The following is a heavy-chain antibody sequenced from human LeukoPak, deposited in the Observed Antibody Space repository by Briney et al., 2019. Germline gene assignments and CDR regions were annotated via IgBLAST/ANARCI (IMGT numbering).Heavy chain of an antibody. Sequence: PGGSLRLSCAASGFAFSSYVMHWVRQAPGKGLEWVAVIWSDGSNEYYADSVKGRFTISRDNSKNTLYLQMYSLRAEDTAVYYCARESRMGFHGDCDYWGQGTLVTVSS. J-gene: IGHJ4*02. CDR3: ARESRMGFHGDCDY. CDR1: GFAFSSYV. V-gene: IGHV3-33*01. CDR2: IWSDGSNE. D-gene: IGHD2-21*02.